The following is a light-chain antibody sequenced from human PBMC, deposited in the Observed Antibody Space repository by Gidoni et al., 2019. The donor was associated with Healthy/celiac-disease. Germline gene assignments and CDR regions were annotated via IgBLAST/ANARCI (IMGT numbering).Light chain of an antibody. CDR3: QQYGSSPQYT. J-gene: IGKJ2*01. Sequence: EIVLTQSPGTLSLSPGQRATLSCRDSQSVSSSYLAWYQQRPGQAPRLLIYGASSRATGIPDRFSGSGAGTDFTLTISRLEPEDLAVYYWQQYGSSPQYTFGQGTKLEIK. CDR1: QSVSSSY. CDR2: GAS. V-gene: IGKV3-20*01.